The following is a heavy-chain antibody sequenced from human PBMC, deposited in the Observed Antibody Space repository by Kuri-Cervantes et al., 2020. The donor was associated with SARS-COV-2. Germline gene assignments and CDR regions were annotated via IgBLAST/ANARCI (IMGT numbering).Heavy chain of an antibody. D-gene: IGHD3-22*01. J-gene: IGHJ6*02. V-gene: IGHV3-30*07. CDR3: ARAFDYDSSGYYYVPSTRCYYYGMDV. CDR2: ISYDGSNK. CDR1: GFTFSSYA. Sequence: GGSLRLSCAASGFTFSSYAMHWVRQAPGKGLEWVAVISYDGSNKYYADSVKGRFTISRDNSKNTLYLQMNSLRDEDTAVYYCARAFDYDSSGYYYVPSTRCYYYGMDVWGQGTTVTVSS.